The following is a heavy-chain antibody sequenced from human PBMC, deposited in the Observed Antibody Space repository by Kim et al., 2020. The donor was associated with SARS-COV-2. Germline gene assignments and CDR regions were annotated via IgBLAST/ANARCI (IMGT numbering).Heavy chain of an antibody. CDR1: GFTLTSYW. V-gene: IGHV3-74*01. Sequence: GGSLRLSCVASGFTLTSYWMHWVRQAPGKGLVWVSRIKYDGSRTSYADSVKGRFTISRDIAKNTLSLQMNNLRVEDTAVYYCKKSDWFDPWGQGTRVTVSS. CDR3: KKSDWFDP. J-gene: IGHJ5*02. CDR2: IKYDGSRT.